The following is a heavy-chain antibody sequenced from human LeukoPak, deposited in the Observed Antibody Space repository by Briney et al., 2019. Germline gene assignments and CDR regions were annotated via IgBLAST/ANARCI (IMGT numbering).Heavy chain of an antibody. Sequence: ASVKVSCKASGYTFTSYYIHWVRQAPGQGLEWMGIINPSGGGTTYAQKFQGRVTMTRDMSTSTAYMELSSLRSEDTAVYYCARSGHRDGYNYGYWGQGTLVAVSS. D-gene: IGHD5-24*01. CDR1: GYTFTSYY. CDR2: INPSGGGT. J-gene: IGHJ4*02. CDR3: ARSGHRDGYNYGY. V-gene: IGHV1-46*01.